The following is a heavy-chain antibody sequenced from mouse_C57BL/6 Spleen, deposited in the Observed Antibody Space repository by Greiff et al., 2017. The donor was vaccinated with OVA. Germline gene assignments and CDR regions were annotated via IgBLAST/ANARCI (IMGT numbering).Heavy chain of an antibody. J-gene: IGHJ2*01. CDR1: GYTFTSYW. Sequence: VQLQQPGAELVKPWASVKLSCKASGYTFTSYWMQWVKQRPGQGLEWIGEIDPSDSYTNYNQKFKGKATLTVDTSSSTAYMQLSSLTSEDSAVYYCARYPGGNYYGSSYYFDYWGQGTTLTVSS. CDR3: ARYPGGNYYGSSYYFDY. V-gene: IGHV1-50*01. CDR2: IDPSDSYT. D-gene: IGHD1-1*01.